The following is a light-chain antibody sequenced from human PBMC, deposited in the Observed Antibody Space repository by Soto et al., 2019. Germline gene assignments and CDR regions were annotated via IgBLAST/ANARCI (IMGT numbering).Light chain of an antibody. J-gene: IGLJ3*02. CDR3: CSYAGSWV. CDR1: TSDVGGYDY. V-gene: IGLV2-23*01. Sequence: QSALTQPASVSGSPGQSITISCTGTTSDVGGYDYVSWYQQHPGKAPKLIIYEGSKRPSGVSNRFSGSKSGNTASLTISGLQAEDEADYYCCSYAGSWVFGGGTKVTVL. CDR2: EGS.